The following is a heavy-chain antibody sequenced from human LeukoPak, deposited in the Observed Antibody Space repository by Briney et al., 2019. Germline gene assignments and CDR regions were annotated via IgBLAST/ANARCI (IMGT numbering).Heavy chain of an antibody. Sequence: SETLSLTCTVSGGSISSNTDFWGWIRQPPGKGLEWIGYIYYSGSTNYNSSLKSRVTISVDTSKNQFSLKLSSVTAADTAVYYCARHGGMTTVTSSRFDPWGQGTLVTVSS. CDR3: ARHGGMTTVTSSRFDP. J-gene: IGHJ5*02. V-gene: IGHV4-61*05. CDR1: GGSISSNTDF. D-gene: IGHD4-17*01. CDR2: IYYSGST.